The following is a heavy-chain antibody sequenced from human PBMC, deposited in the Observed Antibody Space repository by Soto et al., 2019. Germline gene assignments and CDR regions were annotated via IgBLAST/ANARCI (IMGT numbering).Heavy chain of an antibody. CDR3: ARTPSLTYYYGSGSYNYYYGMDV. J-gene: IGHJ6*02. V-gene: IGHV2-5*02. CDR1: GFSLSTSGVG. D-gene: IGHD3-10*01. CDR2: IYWDDDK. Sequence: SGPTLVNPTQTLTLTCTFSGFSLSTSGVGVGWIRQPPGKALEWLALIYWDDDKRYSPSLKSRLTITKDTSKNQVVLTMTNMDPVDTATYYCARTPSLTYYYGSGSYNYYYGMDVWGQGTTVTVSS.